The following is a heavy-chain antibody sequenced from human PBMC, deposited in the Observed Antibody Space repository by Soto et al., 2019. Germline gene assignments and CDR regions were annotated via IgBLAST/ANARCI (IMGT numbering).Heavy chain of an antibody. Sequence: GALRLSCAGCGFTFSSYRMKWVRQAPGKGLEWVSSISSSSSYIYYADSVKGRFTISRDNAKNSLYLQMNSLRAEDTAVYYCARDPYCSSTSCHLVGAFDIWGQGTMVTVSS. CDR1: GFTFSSYR. CDR2: ISSSSSYI. J-gene: IGHJ3*02. CDR3: ARDPYCSSTSCHLVGAFDI. D-gene: IGHD2-2*01. V-gene: IGHV3-21*01.